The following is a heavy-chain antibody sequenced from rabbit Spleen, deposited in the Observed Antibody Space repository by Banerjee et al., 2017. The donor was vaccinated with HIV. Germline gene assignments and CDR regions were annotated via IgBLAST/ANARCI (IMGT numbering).Heavy chain of an antibody. D-gene: IGHD6-1*01. CDR3: ARNNVGAPGYGHAIAL. CDR1: GFTVSGNYH. Sequence: QQLVESGGDLVKPGASLTLACTASGFTVSGNYHMCWVRQAPGKGLELIGCIYTYSGNTYYASWAKGRFAISKTSSTTVTLQMTDLTAADTATYFCARNNVGAPGYGHAIALWGPGTLVTVS. CDR2: IYTYSGNT. V-gene: IGHV1S40*01. J-gene: IGHJ4*01.